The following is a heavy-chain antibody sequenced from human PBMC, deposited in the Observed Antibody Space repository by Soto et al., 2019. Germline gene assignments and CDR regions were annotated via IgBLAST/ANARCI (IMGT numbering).Heavy chain of an antibody. J-gene: IGHJ5*02. Sequence: ASVKVSCKASGYTFTSYGISWVRQAPGQGLEWMGWISAYNGNTNYAQKLQGRVTMTTDTSTSTAYMELRSLRSDDTAVYYCARDFMVTAAGTGASWFDPWGQGTLVTVSS. CDR1: GYTFTSYG. CDR2: ISAYNGNT. D-gene: IGHD6-13*01. V-gene: IGHV1-18*01. CDR3: ARDFMVTAAGTGASWFDP.